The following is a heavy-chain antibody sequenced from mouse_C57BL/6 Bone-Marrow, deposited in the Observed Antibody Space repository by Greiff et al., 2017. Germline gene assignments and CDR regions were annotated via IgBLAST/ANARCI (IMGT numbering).Heavy chain of an antibody. CDR2: ISYDGSN. CDR1: GYSINSGYY. CDR3: AREGIYYDYDWFAY. Sequence: EVQLQESGPGLVKPSQSLSLTCSVTGYSINSGYYWNWIRQFPGNKLEWMGYISYDGSNNYNPSLKNRISIDRDTSKKQFFLKLNSVTTEDTATYYCAREGIYYDYDWFAYWGQGTLVTVSA. D-gene: IGHD2-4*01. V-gene: IGHV3-6*01. J-gene: IGHJ3*01.